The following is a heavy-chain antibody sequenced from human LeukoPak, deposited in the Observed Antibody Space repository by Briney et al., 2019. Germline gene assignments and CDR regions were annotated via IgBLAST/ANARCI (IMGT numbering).Heavy chain of an antibody. CDR2: ISGSGGST. Sequence: GGSLRLSCAASGFTVSDNYMSWVRQAPGKGLEWVSAISGSGGSTYYADSVKGRFTISRDNSKNTLYLQMNSLRAEDTAVYYCAKDRDYDSTSYHRGAFDIWGQGTMVTVSS. CDR1: GFTVSDNY. CDR3: AKDRDYDSTSYHRGAFDI. V-gene: IGHV3-23*01. J-gene: IGHJ3*02. D-gene: IGHD3-22*01.